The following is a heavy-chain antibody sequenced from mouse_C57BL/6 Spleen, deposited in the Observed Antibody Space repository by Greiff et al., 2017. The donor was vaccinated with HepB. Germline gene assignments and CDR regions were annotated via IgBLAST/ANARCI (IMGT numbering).Heavy chain of an antibody. CDR3: ARGSIYYDYDEGFAY. CDR2: ISSGSSTI. J-gene: IGHJ3*01. V-gene: IGHV5-17*01. D-gene: IGHD2-4*01. Sequence: EVHLVESGGGLVKPGGSLKLSCAASGFTFSDYGMHWVRQAPEKGLEWVAYISSGSSTIYYADTVKGRFTISRDNAKNTLFLQMTSLRSEDTAMYYCARGSIYYDYDEGFAYWGQGTLVTVSA. CDR1: GFTFSDYG.